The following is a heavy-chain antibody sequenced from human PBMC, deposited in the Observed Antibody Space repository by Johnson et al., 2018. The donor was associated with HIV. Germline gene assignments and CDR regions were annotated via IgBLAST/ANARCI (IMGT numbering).Heavy chain of an antibody. CDR3: AREQVAIVVVTADAFDI. J-gene: IGHJ3*02. CDR2: IKQDGSEK. D-gene: IGHD2-21*02. Sequence: VQLVESGGGLVQPGGSLRLSCAASGFTFSSYWMSWVRQAPGKGLEWVANIKQDGSEKYYVDSVKGRFTISRDNAKNSLYLQRNSLRAEDTGVYYCAREQVAIVVVTADAFDIWGQGTMVTVSS. CDR1: GFTFSSYW. V-gene: IGHV3-7*01.